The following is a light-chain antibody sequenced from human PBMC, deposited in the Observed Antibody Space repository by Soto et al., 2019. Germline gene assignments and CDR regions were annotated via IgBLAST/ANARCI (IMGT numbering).Light chain of an antibody. V-gene: IGKV3-11*01. J-gene: IGKJ4*01. CDR2: DSS. CDR3: QQRVNRVT. Sequence: EIVLTQSPATLSLSPGERASLSGRASQSVTTYLAWYQQKPGQAPRLLIYDSSNRATGVPPRFSGSGSGTEFTLTISSLESEDFAVYYCQQRVNRVTFGGGTKVEI. CDR1: QSVTTY.